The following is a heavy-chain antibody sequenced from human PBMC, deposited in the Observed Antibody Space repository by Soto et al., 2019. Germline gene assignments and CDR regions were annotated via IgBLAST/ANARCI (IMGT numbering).Heavy chain of an antibody. CDR1: GFTFSDYY. Sequence: QVQLVESGGGLVRPGGSLRLSCAPSGFTFSDYYMSWIRQAPGKGLEWVSYITSSGTTTYYADSVKGRSTISRDNAKNSLYLQMDSLRVEDTAVYYCARDRDGSGSTGYFGYWGQGTLVTVSS. CDR2: ITSSGTTT. J-gene: IGHJ4*02. CDR3: ARDRDGSGSTGYFGY. V-gene: IGHV3-11*01. D-gene: IGHD3-22*01.